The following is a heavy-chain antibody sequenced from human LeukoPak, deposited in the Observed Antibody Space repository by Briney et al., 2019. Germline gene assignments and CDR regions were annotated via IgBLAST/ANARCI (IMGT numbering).Heavy chain of an antibody. D-gene: IGHD4-23*01. CDR2: INRSGST. Sequence: SETLSLTCAIYGGSFSGYFWSWFRQPPGKGLEWIGEINRSGSTNYNSSLSLKSRVTISVDTSKNQFSLKLSSVTAADTAVYYCARGLRDYGGNNYYYYMDVWGKGTTVTVSS. J-gene: IGHJ6*03. V-gene: IGHV4-34*01. CDR3: ARGLRDYGGNNYYYYMDV. CDR1: GGSFSGYF.